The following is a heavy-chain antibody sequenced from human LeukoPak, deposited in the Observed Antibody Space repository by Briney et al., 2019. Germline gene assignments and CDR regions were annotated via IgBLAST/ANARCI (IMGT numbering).Heavy chain of an antibody. CDR3: ARDLVGSAISYSSGAWDY. CDR2: INPNSGGT. D-gene: IGHD3-10*01. CDR1: GYTFITYG. Sequence: ASVKVSCKASGYTFITYGISWVRQAPGQGLEWIGWINPNSGGTNYAQKFQGRVTMTRETSIRTAYMELSRLRSDDTAVYYCARDLVGSAISYSSGAWDYWGQGTLVTVSS. V-gene: IGHV1-2*02. J-gene: IGHJ4*02.